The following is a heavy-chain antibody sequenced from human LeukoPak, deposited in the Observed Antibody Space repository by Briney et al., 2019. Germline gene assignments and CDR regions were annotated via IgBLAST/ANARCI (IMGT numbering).Heavy chain of an antibody. J-gene: IGHJ4*02. V-gene: IGHV4-39*01. Sequence: PSETLSLTCTVSGGSMSSSSYYWGWIRQPPGKGLEWIGSIYYSGSTYYNPSLESRVTISVDTSKDQFSLKLSSVTAADTAVYYCASRYYYDSSGFYYWGQGTLVTVSS. CDR1: GGSMSSSSYY. D-gene: IGHD3-22*01. CDR2: IYYSGST. CDR3: ASRYYYDSSGFYY.